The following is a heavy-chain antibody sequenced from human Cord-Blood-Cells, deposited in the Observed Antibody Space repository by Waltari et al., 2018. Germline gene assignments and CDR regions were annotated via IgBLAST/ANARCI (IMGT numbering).Heavy chain of an antibody. Sequence: QVQLVVSGGGVVQPVRSLRLSCAASGVTFSSYVMPWVRQAPGKGLEWVAVISYDGSNKYYADSVKGRFTISRDNSKNTLYLQMNSLRAEDTAVYYCAKHKGDYDAFDIWGQGTMVTVSS. CDR2: ISYDGSNK. CDR1: GVTFSSYV. V-gene: IGHV3-30*18. CDR3: AKHKGDYDAFDI. J-gene: IGHJ3*02. D-gene: IGHD4-17*01.